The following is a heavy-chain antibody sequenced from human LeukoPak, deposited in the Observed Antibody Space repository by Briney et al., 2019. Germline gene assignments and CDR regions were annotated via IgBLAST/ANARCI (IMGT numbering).Heavy chain of an antibody. CDR3: ARARYVNSFYTFDI. CDR1: SGSISSYY. CDR2: TFYSGST. J-gene: IGHJ3*02. Sequence: PSETLSLTCTVSSGSISSYYWSWIRQPPGKGLECFVYTFYSGSTNYNPSLKSRVTISVDTSKNQFFLKLSSVTAADTAVYYCARARYVNSFYTFDIWGQGTLVTVSS. V-gene: IGHV4-59*01. D-gene: IGHD2-2*02.